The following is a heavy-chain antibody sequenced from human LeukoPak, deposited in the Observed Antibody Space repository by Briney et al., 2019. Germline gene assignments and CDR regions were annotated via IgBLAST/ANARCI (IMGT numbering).Heavy chain of an antibody. CDR3: ASYTRLGVVIRDGMDV. CDR1: RYTFTRYY. D-gene: IGHD3-3*01. J-gene: IGHJ6*01. Sequence: ASVKDSCKACRYTFTRYYMHWVRQPPGQGLEWMGCINLNSGDTNYAQKFQGRVNMTRDTFMRPGYMEMSRLKSDDTAVYYCASYTRLGVVIRDGMDVWGQGTTVSISS. V-gene: IGHV1-2*02. CDR2: INLNSGDT.